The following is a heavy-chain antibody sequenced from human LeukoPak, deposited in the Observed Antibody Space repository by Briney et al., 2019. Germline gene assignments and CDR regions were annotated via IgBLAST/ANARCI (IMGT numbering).Heavy chain of an antibody. V-gene: IGHV3-21*01. CDR1: GFTFSSYS. J-gene: IGHJ4*02. CDR2: ISSSSYI. Sequence: GGSLRLSCAASGFTFSSYSMNWVRQAPGKGLEWVSSISSSSYIYYADSVKGRFTISRDNAKNSLYLQTNSLRAEDTAVYYCAREILPLIAAANFDYWGQGTLVTVSS. CDR3: AREILPLIAAANFDY. D-gene: IGHD6-25*01.